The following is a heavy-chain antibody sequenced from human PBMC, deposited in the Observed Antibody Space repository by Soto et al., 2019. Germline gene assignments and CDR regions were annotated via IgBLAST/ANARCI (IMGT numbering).Heavy chain of an antibody. CDR2: IYYSGST. Sequence: PSETLSLTCTASGGSISSYYWSWIRQPPGKGLEWIGYIYYSGSTNYNPSLKSRVTISVDTSKNQFSLKLSSVTAADTAVYYCARHQGILTMVRGVIPIYYYGMDVWGQGTTVTVS. J-gene: IGHJ6*02. CDR1: GGSISSYY. V-gene: IGHV4-59*08. D-gene: IGHD3-10*01. CDR3: ARHQGILTMVRGVIPIYYYGMDV.